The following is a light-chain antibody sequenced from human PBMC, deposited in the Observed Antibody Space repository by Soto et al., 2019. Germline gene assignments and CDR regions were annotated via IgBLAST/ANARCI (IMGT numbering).Light chain of an antibody. CDR2: GAS. V-gene: IGKV1-12*01. Sequence: DIQMTQSPSSVSASVGDRVTITCRASQGISNWLAWYQQKPGKAPKLLIYGASSLQSGIPSRFSGSGSGTDFTLTINSLQSEDFATYYWQQSNRFQITFGPGTKVDIK. J-gene: IGKJ3*01. CDR3: QQSNRFQIT. CDR1: QGISNW.